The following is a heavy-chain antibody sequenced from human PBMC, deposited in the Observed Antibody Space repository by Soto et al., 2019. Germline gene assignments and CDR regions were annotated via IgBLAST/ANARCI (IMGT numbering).Heavy chain of an antibody. CDR2: ISGSGGST. Sequence: GGSLRLSCAASGFTFSSYAISWVRQAPGKGLEWVSAISGSGGSTYYADSVKGRFTISRDNSKNTLYLQMNSLRAEDTAVYYCAGWGYCSSTSCHTLARHFDPWGQGTLVTVSS. J-gene: IGHJ5*02. D-gene: IGHD2-2*01. CDR1: GFTFSSYA. CDR3: AGWGYCSSTSCHTLARHFDP. V-gene: IGHV3-23*01.